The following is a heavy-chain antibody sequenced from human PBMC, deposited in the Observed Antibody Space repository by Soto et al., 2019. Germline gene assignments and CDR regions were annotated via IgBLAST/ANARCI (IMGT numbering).Heavy chain of an antibody. V-gene: IGHV3-13*01. CDR3: ATGGLYI. CDR2: IGTAGDT. J-gene: IGHJ4*02. D-gene: IGHD3-16*01. CDR1: GFTFSNYD. Sequence: EVQLVESGGGLVQPGGSLRLSCAASGFTFSNYDMHWVRQTTGKGLEWVSGIGTAGDTYYPGSVKGRFSISREDGKNSVYLQMNSLRFEDTAVYYCATGGLYICGQGTLVTVSS.